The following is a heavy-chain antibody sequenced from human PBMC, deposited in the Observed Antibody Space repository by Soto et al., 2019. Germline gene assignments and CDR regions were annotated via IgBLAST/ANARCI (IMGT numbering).Heavy chain of an antibody. CDR1: GASISNSDYY. Sequence: QLHLQESGPGLVKPSETLSLTCGVSGASISNSDYYWVWIRQPPGQGLEWIATVHFRGKTYYNVSLKTRLTIPLDPSKNLCSLRLTSLTAADTAVYYCATEAAHHDAFDVWGRGTRVTVSS. CDR2: VHFRGKT. V-gene: IGHV4-39*02. J-gene: IGHJ3*01. D-gene: IGHD2-15*01. CDR3: ATEAAHHDAFDV.